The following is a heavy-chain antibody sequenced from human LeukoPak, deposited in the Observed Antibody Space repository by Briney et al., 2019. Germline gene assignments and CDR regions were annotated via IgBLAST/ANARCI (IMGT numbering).Heavy chain of an antibody. CDR2: ISGSGGST. CDR1: GFTFSSYA. Sequence: GGSLRLSCAASGFTFSSYAMSWVRQAPGKGLEWVSAISGSGGSTYYADSVKGRCTISRDNSKNTLYLQMNSLRAEDTAVYYCAKGPYCSGGSCYSPLGLFDYWGQGTLVIVSS. CDR3: AKGPYCSGGSCYSPLGLFDY. D-gene: IGHD2-15*01. V-gene: IGHV3-23*01. J-gene: IGHJ4*02.